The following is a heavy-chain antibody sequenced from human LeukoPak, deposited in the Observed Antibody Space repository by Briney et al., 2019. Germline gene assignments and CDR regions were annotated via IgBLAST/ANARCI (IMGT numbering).Heavy chain of an antibody. CDR2: IYYSGST. CDR3: ASLTDYSNYTLGYYYYMDV. V-gene: IGHV4-39*01. CDR1: GGSISSSSYY. J-gene: IGHJ6*03. Sequence: SSETLSLTCTVSGGSISSSSYYWGWIRQPPGKGLEWIGSIYYSGSTYYNPSLKSRVTISVDTSKNQFSLKLSSVTAADTAVYYCASLTDYSNYTLGYYYYMDVWGKGTTVTVSS. D-gene: IGHD4-11*01.